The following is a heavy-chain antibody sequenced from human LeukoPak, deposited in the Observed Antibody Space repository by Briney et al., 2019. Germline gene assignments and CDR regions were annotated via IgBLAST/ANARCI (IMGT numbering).Heavy chain of an antibody. CDR2: ISYDGPNK. CDR3: ARVPRWFGEARTDY. V-gene: IGHV3-33*05. J-gene: IGHJ4*02. D-gene: IGHD3-10*01. Sequence: GGSLRLSCAVSGSTFSSYGMHWVRQPPGRGLEWVAVISYDGPNKYYADSVKGRFTISRDNSKNTLYLQMNSLRAEDTAVYYCARVPRWFGEARTDYWGQGTLVTVSS. CDR1: GSTFSSYG.